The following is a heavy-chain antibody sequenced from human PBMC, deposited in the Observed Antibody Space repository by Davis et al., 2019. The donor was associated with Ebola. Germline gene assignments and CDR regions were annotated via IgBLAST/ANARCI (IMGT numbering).Heavy chain of an antibody. Sequence: PGGSLRLSCAASGFTVSSNYMNWVRQAPGKGLEWVSYISSSSSYTNYADSMKGRFTISRDNAKNSLYLQMNSLRAEDTAVYYCARGVLRYYYGMDVWGQGTTVTVSS. CDR3: ARGVLRYYYGMDV. V-gene: IGHV3-11*06. D-gene: IGHD5-12*01. CDR2: ISSSSSYT. J-gene: IGHJ6*02. CDR1: GFTVSSNY.